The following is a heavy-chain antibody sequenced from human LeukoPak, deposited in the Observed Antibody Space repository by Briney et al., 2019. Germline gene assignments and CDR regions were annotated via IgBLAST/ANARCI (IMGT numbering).Heavy chain of an antibody. Sequence: GGSLRLSCAASGFTVSSSYMSWVRQAPGKGLEWVSIISSAGTAYYADSVKGRFTISRDNSKNTVYLQVNSLRDEDTAVYYCARDLEAANTYYFDYWGQGTMVTVSS. V-gene: IGHV3-66*01. D-gene: IGHD6-13*01. CDR1: GFTVSSSY. CDR2: ISSAGTA. CDR3: ARDLEAANTYYFDY. J-gene: IGHJ4*02.